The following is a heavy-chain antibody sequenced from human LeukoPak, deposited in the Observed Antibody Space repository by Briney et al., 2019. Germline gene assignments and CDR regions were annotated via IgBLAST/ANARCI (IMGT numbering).Heavy chain of an antibody. CDR2: IYYSGST. Sequence: SETLSLTCTVSGGSISSYYWSWIRQPPGKGLEWIGYIYYSGSTNYNPSLKSRVTISVDTSKNQFSLKLSSVTAADTAVYYCARLEENCSSTSCYLLPPDCWGQGTLVTVSS. CDR3: ARLEENCSSTSCYLLPPDC. CDR1: GGSISSYY. D-gene: IGHD2-2*01. V-gene: IGHV4-59*08. J-gene: IGHJ4*02.